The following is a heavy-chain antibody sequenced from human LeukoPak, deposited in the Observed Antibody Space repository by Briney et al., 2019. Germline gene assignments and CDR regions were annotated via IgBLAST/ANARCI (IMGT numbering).Heavy chain of an antibody. Sequence: ASVKVSCKASGGTFSSYAISWVRQAPGQGLEWMGGIIPIFGTANYAQKFQGRVTITADESTSTAYMELSSLRSEDTAVYYCARCSGGSCYLPYYYYGMDVWGQGTTVTVSS. CDR1: GGTFSSYA. V-gene: IGHV1-69*13. CDR3: ARCSGGSCYLPYYYYGMDV. D-gene: IGHD2-15*01. CDR2: IIPIFGTA. J-gene: IGHJ6*02.